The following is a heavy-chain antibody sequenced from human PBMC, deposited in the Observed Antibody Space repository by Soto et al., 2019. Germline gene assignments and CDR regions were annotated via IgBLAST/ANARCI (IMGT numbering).Heavy chain of an antibody. CDR2: IYYSGST. J-gene: IGHJ4*02. V-gene: IGHV4-31*03. Sequence: QVQLQESGPGLVKPSQTLSLTCTVSGGSISSGGYYWSWIRQHPGKGLEWIGYIYYSGSTYYNPSLRSRVTISVDTSKHQVSLKLSSVTAAATAVYYCARWSERGVPTYYFDYWGQGTLVTVSS. CDR3: ARWSERGVPTYYFDY. D-gene: IGHD3-3*01. CDR1: GGSISSGGYY.